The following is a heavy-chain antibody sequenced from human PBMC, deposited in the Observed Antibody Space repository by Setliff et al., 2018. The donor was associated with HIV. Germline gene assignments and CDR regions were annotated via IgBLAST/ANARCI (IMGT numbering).Heavy chain of an antibody. CDR2: INNDGSST. V-gene: IGHV3-74*01. Sequence: PGGSLRLSCAASGFTFSSYWMHWVRQAPGKGLVWVSCINNDGSSTNYADSVKGRFTISRNDAENSLFLQLNSLRDEDTAVYYCSRSQGIGNYYMDVWGTGTTVTVSS. D-gene: IGHD2-15*01. J-gene: IGHJ6*03. CDR1: GFTFSSYW. CDR3: SRSQGIGNYYMDV.